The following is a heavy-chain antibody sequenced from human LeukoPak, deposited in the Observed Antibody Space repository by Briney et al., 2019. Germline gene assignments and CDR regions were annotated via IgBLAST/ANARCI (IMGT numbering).Heavy chain of an antibody. CDR2: ITFSSKTI. CDR1: GFTFGDYY. V-gene: IGHV3-11*01. Sequence: GGSLRLSCAASGFTFGDYYMSWIRQAPGKGLEWISYITFSSKTIYYADSVKGRFTISRDNSKNTLYLQMNSLRAEDTAVYYCAKDTAPASPWYFDLWGRGTLVTVSS. CDR3: AKDTAPASPWYFDL. J-gene: IGHJ2*01.